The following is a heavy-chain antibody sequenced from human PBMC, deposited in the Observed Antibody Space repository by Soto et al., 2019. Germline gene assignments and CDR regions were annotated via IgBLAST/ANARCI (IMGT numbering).Heavy chain of an antibody. J-gene: IGHJ4*02. Sequence: QVQLVQSGAEVKKPGASVKVSCKASGYTFTSYGISWVRQAPGQGLEWMGWISAYNGNTNYAQKLQGRVTMTTDTSTSTAYMELRSLRSDDTAVYYCAREESKGYSYGYLMLGSLDYWGQGTLVTVSS. CDR1: GYTFTSYG. CDR2: ISAYNGNT. V-gene: IGHV1-18*01. CDR3: AREESKGYSYGYLMLGSLDY. D-gene: IGHD5-18*01.